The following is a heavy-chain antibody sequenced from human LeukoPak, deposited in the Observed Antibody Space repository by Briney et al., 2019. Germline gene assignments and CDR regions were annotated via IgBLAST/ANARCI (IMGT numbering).Heavy chain of an antibody. Sequence: GGSLRLSYAASGFTFSSYSMSWVGQAPGKGLEGVSTISGSGDYTYYADSVKGRFTISRDNSKNTLYLQMNRLSAEDTAVYYCARRIPATASGLDYWGQGTLVTVSS. D-gene: IGHD2-2*01. V-gene: IGHV3-23*01. CDR3: ARRIPATASGLDY. CDR1: GFTFSSYS. CDR2: ISGSGDYT. J-gene: IGHJ4*02.